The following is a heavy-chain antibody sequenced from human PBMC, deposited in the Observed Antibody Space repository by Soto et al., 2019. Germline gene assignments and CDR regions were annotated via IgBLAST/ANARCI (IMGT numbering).Heavy chain of an antibody. J-gene: IGHJ3*02. CDR2: ILVGGST. CDR3: AKATATGGGAFDI. Sequence: GGSLRLSCAASGFICSSYDMSWVRQAPGKGLEWVSTILVGGSTHYEDSVKGRFTISRDGSKNTVYLQMNSLTAGDTAVYYCAKATATGGGAFDICGQGTMVTVS. CDR1: GFICSSYD. V-gene: IGHV3-23*01. D-gene: IGHD2-8*02.